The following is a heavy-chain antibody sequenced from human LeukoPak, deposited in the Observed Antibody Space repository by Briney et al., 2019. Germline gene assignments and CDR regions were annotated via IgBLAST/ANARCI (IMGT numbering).Heavy chain of an antibody. CDR1: GYSISSGYY. V-gene: IGHV4-38-2*01. D-gene: IGHD2-2*02. CDR3: ARQGYCSSTSCYSWFDP. CDR2: IYHSGST. Sequence: SETLSLTCAVSGYSISSGYYWGWIRPPPGKGLEWIGIIYHSGSTYYNPSLKSRVTISVDTSKNQFSLKLSSVTAADTAVYYCARQGYCSSTSCYSWFDPWGQGTLVTVSS. J-gene: IGHJ5*02.